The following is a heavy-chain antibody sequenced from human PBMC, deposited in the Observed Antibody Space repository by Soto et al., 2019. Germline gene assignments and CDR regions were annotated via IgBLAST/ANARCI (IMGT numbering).Heavy chain of an antibody. D-gene: IGHD5-12*01. Sequence: EVQLVESGGGVVQPGGSLRLSCAASGFSFNTWMHWVRQAPGKGLVWLSRINSAGSSTTYADSVEGRFFVSRDNAKNTLYLHINSLTADDTAVYYCPRGASGYGNFDYWGQGVLLTVSS. CDR2: INSAGSST. CDR1: GFSFNTW. V-gene: IGHV3-74*01. CDR3: PRGASGYGNFDY. J-gene: IGHJ4*02.